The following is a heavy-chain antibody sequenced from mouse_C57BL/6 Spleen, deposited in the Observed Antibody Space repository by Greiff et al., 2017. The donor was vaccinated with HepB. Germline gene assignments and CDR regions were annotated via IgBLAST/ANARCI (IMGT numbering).Heavy chain of an antibody. CDR3: ARRDYYGSSSHWYFDV. Sequence: QVQLQQPGAELVKPGASVKLSCKASGYTFTSYWMQWVKQRPGQGLEWIGEIDPSDSYTNYNQKFKGKATLTVDTSSSTAYMQLSSLTSEDSAVYYCARRDYYGSSSHWYFDVWGTGTTVTGAS. J-gene: IGHJ1*03. CDR1: GYTFTSYW. V-gene: IGHV1-50*01. D-gene: IGHD1-1*01. CDR2: IDPSDSYT.